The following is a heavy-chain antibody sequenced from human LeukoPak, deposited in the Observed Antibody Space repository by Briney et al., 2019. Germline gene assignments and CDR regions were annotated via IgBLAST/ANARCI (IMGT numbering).Heavy chain of an antibody. Sequence: GRSLRLSCAASGFTFSSYGMHWVRQAPGKGLEWVAVISYDGSNKYYADSVKGRFTISRDNSKNTLYLQMNSLRAEDTAVYYCARTGSFDYWGQGTLVTVSS. J-gene: IGHJ4*02. D-gene: IGHD2-8*02. V-gene: IGHV3-30*03. CDR1: GFTFSSYG. CDR2: ISYDGSNK. CDR3: ARTGSFDY.